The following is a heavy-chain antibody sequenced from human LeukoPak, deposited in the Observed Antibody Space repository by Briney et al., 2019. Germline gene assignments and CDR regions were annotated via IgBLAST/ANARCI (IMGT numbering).Heavy chain of an antibody. D-gene: IGHD2-2*01. CDR1: GGSISSHY. CDR2: TYYSGST. Sequence: SETLSLTCTVSGGSISSHYWSWIRQPPGKGLEWIGYTYYSGSTNYNPSLKSRITISVDTSKNQFSLKLISVTAADTAVYYCARKASIRGGFHWGQGTLVTVSS. J-gene: IGHJ4*02. CDR3: ARKASIRGGFH. V-gene: IGHV4-59*11.